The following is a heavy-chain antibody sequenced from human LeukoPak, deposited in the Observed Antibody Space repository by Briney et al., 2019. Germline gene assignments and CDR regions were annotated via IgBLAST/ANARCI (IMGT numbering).Heavy chain of an antibody. CDR1: GFTFYRSA. D-gene: IGHD3-3*01. J-gene: IGHJ4*02. CDR2: ISGRGDFT. Sequence: PGGSLRLSCAASGFTFYRSAMTWVRQAPGTGLEWVSAISGRGDFTYYADSVKGRFTISRDYSKNMLYLQMTSLRADDTAVYYCARREAEESGPIDYWGQGTLVTVSS. CDR3: ARREAEESGPIDY. V-gene: IGHV3-23*01.